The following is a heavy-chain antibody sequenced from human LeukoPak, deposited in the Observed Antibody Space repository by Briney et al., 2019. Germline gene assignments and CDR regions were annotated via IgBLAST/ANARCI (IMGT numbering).Heavy chain of an antibody. Sequence: ASVKVSCKASGGTFSSYAISWVRQAPGQGLEWMGGIIPIFGTANYAQKFQGRVTITADESTSTAYMELSSLRSEDTAVYYCARDYTHSSSWYEEVNWFDPWGQGTLVTVSS. CDR1: GGTFSSYA. CDR3: ARDYTHSSSWYEEVNWFDP. J-gene: IGHJ5*02. V-gene: IGHV1-69*13. CDR2: IIPIFGTA. D-gene: IGHD6-13*01.